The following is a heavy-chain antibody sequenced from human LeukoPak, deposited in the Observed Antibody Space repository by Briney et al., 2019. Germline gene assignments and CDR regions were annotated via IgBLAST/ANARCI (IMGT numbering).Heavy chain of an antibody. D-gene: IGHD3-22*01. CDR1: GFTFSSYT. CDR3: ASAFYDSSGYYYDAFDM. CDR2: FSGTSDDI. V-gene: IGHV3-48*01. Sequence: GGSLRLSCAASGFTFSSYTMNCVRQAPGKRLQWISYFSGTSDDIYYADSVNGRFTISRDNAKNSLYLQMNSLRAEDTAVYYCASAFYDSSGYYYDAFDMWGQGTMVTVSS. J-gene: IGHJ3*02.